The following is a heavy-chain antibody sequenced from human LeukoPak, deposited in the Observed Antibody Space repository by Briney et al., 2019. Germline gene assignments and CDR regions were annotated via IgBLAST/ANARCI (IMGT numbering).Heavy chain of an antibody. CDR3: ARGYYDSSGYPNWFDP. CDR2: IYTSGST. D-gene: IGHD3-22*01. Sequence: SQTLSLTCTVSGGSISSGSYYWSWIRQPAGKGLEWIGRIYTSGSTNYNPSLKSRVTISVDTSKNQFSLKLSSVAAADTAVYYCARGYYDSSGYPNWFDPWGREPWSPSPQ. J-gene: IGHJ5*02. V-gene: IGHV4-61*02. CDR1: GGSISSGSYY.